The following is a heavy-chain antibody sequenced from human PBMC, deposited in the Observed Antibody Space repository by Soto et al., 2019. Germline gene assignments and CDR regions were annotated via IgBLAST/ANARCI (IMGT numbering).Heavy chain of an antibody. CDR2: INAGNGNT. Sequence: ASVKVSCKASGYTFTSYAMHWVRQAPGQRLEWMGWINAGNGNTKYSQKFQGRVTITRDKSASTAYMELSSLRSEDTAVYYCARSVPIVVVVAAQGDFDYWGQGTLVTVSS. J-gene: IGHJ4*02. CDR1: GYTFTSYA. CDR3: ARSVPIVVVVAAQGDFDY. D-gene: IGHD2-15*01. V-gene: IGHV1-3*01.